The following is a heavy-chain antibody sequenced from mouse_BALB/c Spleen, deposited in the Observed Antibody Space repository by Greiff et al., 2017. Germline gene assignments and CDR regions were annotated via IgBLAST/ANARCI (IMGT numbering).Heavy chain of an antibody. D-gene: IGHD2-4*01. CDR2: ISSGGGST. J-gene: IGHJ4*01. V-gene: IGHV5-12-1*01. Sequence: EVQGVESGGGLVKPGGSLKLSCAASGFAFSSYDMSWVRQTPEKRLEWVAYISSGGGSTYYPDTVKGRFTISRDNAKNTLYLQMSSLKSEDTAMYYCARHDPIYYDFMDYWGQGTSVTVSS. CDR1: GFAFSSYD. CDR3: ARHDPIYYDFMDY.